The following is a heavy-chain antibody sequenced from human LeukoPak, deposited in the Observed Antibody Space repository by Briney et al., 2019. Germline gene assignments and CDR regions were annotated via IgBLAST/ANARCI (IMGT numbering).Heavy chain of an antibody. CDR3: ARDRSPVTTSLFDY. V-gene: IGHV3-21*01. CDR2: ISSSSSYI. D-gene: IGHD4-11*01. CDR1: GFTFSSYS. Sequence: PGGXXRLSCAASGFTFSSYSMNWVRQAPGKGLEWVSSISSSSSYIYYADSVKGRFTISRDNAKNSLYLQMNSLRAEDTAVYYCARDRSPVTTSLFDYWGQGTLVTVSS. J-gene: IGHJ4*02.